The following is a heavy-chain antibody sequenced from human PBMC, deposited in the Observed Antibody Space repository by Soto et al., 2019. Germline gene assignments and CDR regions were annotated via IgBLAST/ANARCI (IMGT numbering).Heavy chain of an antibody. CDR2: IYYSWST. CDR1: GGSISSYY. D-gene: IGHD6-13*01. J-gene: IGHJ5*02. CDR3: ARGRIAAAGTRFDT. V-gene: IGHV4-59*01. Sequence: SETLSRTCTVSGGSISSYYWSWILQPPGKVLEWIGYIYYSWSTNYNPSLKSRVTISVDTSKNRFSLKFSSVTSVDTAVYYCARGRIAAAGTRFDTWGQGPMVTVSS.